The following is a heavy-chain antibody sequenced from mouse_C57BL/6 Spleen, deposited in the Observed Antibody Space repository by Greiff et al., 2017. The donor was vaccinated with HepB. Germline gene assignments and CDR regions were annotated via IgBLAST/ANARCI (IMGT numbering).Heavy chain of an antibody. CDR2: FYPGSGSI. CDR3: ARHEARKRYYAMDY. J-gene: IGHJ4*01. CDR1: GYTFTEYS. V-gene: IGHV1-62-2*01. Sequence: VKLQESGAELVKPGASVKLSCKASGYTFTEYSIHWVKQRPGQGLEWIGWFYPGSGSIKYNEKFKDKATLTADKSSSTVYMELSRVTSEDSAVYFCARHEARKRYYAMDYWGQGTSVTVSS.